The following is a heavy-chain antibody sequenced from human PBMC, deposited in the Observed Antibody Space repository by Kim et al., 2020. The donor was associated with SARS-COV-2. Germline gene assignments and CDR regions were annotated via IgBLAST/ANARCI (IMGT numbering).Heavy chain of an antibody. D-gene: IGHD3-22*01. V-gene: IGHV3-64*01. J-gene: IGHJ4*02. CDR2: ST. CDR3: ASYDSSGYYY. Sequence: STYYANSVKGRFNIARDNANNTLYLQMGSLRAEDMAVYYCASYDSSGYYYWGQGTLVTVSS.